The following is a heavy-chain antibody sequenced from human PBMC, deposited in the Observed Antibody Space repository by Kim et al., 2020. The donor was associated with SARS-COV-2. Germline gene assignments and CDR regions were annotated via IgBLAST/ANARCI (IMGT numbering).Heavy chain of an antibody. D-gene: IGHD3-3*01. CDR3: ARARVGIFGVVTHFDY. Sequence: LTRRVTISVDTSKNQFSLKLSSVTAADTAVYYCARARVGIFGVVTHFDYWGQGTLVTVSS. V-gene: IGHV4-59*01. J-gene: IGHJ4*02.